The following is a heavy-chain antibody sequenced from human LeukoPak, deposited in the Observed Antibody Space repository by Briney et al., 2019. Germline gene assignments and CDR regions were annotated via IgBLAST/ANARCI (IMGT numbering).Heavy chain of an antibody. D-gene: IGHD4-17*01. V-gene: IGHV1-3*01. Sequence: ASVKVSCKASGYTFTSYAMHWVRQAPGQRLEWMGWINAGNGNTKYSQKFQGRVTITRDTSASTAYMELRSLRSDDTAVYYCARDRPTVTTRYYYYGMDVWGQGTTVTVSS. J-gene: IGHJ6*02. CDR2: INAGNGNT. CDR3: ARDRPTVTTRYYYYGMDV. CDR1: GYTFTSYA.